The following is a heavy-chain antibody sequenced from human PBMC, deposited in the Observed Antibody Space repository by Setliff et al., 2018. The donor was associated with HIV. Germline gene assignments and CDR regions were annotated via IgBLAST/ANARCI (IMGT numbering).Heavy chain of an antibody. D-gene: IGHD3-10*01. J-gene: IGHJ4*02. CDR2: INAANGYT. CDR1: GYTFTNYG. Sequence: ASVKVSCKASGYTFTNYGVHWVRQAPGQRLEWMGWINAANGYTEYSQKNQGRVTISRDTTASTVYMEVDSLRSEDTAVYSCAREGLYGTGGLDFWGQGTLVTVSS. CDR3: AREGLYGTGGLDF. V-gene: IGHV1-3*01.